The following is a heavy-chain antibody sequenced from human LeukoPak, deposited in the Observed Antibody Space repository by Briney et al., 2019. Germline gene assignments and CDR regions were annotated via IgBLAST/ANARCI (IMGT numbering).Heavy chain of an antibody. CDR3: ARGTRQQLDY. D-gene: IGHD6-13*01. Sequence: ASVKVSCKTSGYTFTTYTIAWVRQAPGQGFEWIGWISPYNSNTDYTHKLQGRITVTTDTSTSTAYMELRSLRSDDTALYYCARGTRQQLDYWGQGTLVSVSS. J-gene: IGHJ4*02. CDR2: ISPYNSNT. V-gene: IGHV1-18*04. CDR1: GYTFTTYT.